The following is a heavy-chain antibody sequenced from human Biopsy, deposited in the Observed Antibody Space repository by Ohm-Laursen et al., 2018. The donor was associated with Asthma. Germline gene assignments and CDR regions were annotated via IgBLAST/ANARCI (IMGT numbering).Heavy chain of an antibody. D-gene: IGHD2-15*01. V-gene: IGHV4-39*02. CDR1: GGSIRSSDYY. Sequence: GTLSLTCPVSGGSIRSSDYYWGWIRQSPGKGLEWIGTVFSSGTTHYNPSLKGRVTISIGSSRTPFFLNLASGTAADTGVYYCASEQADHGYAYWGPGTMVTVSS. CDR2: VFSSGTT. CDR3: ASEQADHGYAY. J-gene: IGHJ1*01.